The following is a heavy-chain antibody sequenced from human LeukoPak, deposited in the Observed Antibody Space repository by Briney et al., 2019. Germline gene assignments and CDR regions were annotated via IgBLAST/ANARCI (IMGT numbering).Heavy chain of an antibody. CDR3: ARDRSSGGFDY. CDR2: IYYSGST. D-gene: IGHD3-22*01. V-gene: IGHV4-59*01. CDR1: AGSISSYY. Sequence: SETLSLTCTVSAGSISSYYWSWIRQPPGKGLEWIGYIYYSGSTNYNPSLKSRVTISVDTSKNQFSLKLSSVTAADTAVYYCARDRSSGGFDYWGQGTLVTVSS. J-gene: IGHJ4*02.